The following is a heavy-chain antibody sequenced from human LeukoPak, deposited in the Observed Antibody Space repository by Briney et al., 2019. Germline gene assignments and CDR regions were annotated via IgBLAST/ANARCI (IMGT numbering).Heavy chain of an antibody. Sequence: SVKVSCKASGFTFTSSAMQWVRQARGQRLEWIGWNVVGSGNTNYAQKFQERVTITRDMSTSTAYMELSSLRSEDTAVYYCAAAGPPYYYDSSGYYYYYGMDVWGQGTTVTVSS. J-gene: IGHJ6*02. CDR3: AAAGPPYYYDSSGYYYYYGMDV. CDR2: NVVGSGNT. D-gene: IGHD3-22*01. V-gene: IGHV1-58*02. CDR1: GFTFTSSA.